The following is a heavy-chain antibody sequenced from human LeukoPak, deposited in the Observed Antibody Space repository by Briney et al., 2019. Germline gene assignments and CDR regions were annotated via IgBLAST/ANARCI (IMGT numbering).Heavy chain of an antibody. CDR3: ARHSDYGDYLFDY. Sequence: PSETLSLTCTVSGGSISSGSYYWGWIRQPPGKGLEWIGSIYYSGTTYYNPSLKSRVTISVDTSKSQFSLNLSSVTAADTAVYYCARHSDYGDYLFDYWGQGTLVTVSS. CDR1: GGSISSGSYY. CDR2: IYYSGTT. D-gene: IGHD4-17*01. J-gene: IGHJ4*02. V-gene: IGHV4-39*01.